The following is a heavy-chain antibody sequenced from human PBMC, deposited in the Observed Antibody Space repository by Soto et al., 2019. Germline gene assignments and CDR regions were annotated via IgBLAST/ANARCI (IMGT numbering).Heavy chain of an antibody. CDR3: ARGLSASDP. J-gene: IGHJ5*02. CDR2: IYSSGST. V-gene: IGHV4-4*07. CDR1: GGSMSSYF. D-gene: IGHD3-16*01. Sequence: LSLTCAVSGGSMSSYFWSWTRQPAGKGLEWIGRIYSSGSTSYNPSLKSRVTLSVDTSKNQVSLRLNSMTAADTAVYYCARGLSASDPWGQGTLVTVSS.